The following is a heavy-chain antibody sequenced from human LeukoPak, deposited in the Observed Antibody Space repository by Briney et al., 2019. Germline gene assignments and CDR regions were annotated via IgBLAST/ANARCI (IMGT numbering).Heavy chain of an antibody. CDR2: IYYSGST. D-gene: IGHD1-14*01. CDR3: ARGRTLLNWFDP. J-gene: IGHJ5*02. Sequence: PSETLSLTCTVSGGSISSSSYYWGWIRQPPGKGLEWIGSIYYSGSTYYNPSLKSRVTISVDTSKNQFSLKLSSVTAADTAVYYCARGRTLLNWFDPWGQGTLVTVSS. CDR1: GGSISSSSYY. V-gene: IGHV4-39*01.